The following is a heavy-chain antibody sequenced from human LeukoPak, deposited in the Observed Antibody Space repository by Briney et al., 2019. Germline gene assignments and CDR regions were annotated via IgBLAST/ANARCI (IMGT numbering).Heavy chain of an antibody. D-gene: IGHD3-22*01. Sequence: GGSLRLSCAASGFIFSDFAMHWVRQASGKGLEWVGRIRTKVDSYATTYAASVKGRFTVSRDDSKNTAYLEMNSLKSEDTAVYYCARPSSGFHFWGQGTLVTVSS. CDR2: IRTKVDSYAT. CDR3: ARPSSGFHF. CDR1: GFIFSDFA. V-gene: IGHV3-73*01. J-gene: IGHJ4*02.